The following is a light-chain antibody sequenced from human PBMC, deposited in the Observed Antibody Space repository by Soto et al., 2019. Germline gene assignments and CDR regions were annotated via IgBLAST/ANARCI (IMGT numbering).Light chain of an antibody. CDR1: SREVGGYNY. CDR2: DVN. V-gene: IGLV2-14*03. Sequence: SLLAQPASLSGSSGQSNTISCTGTSREVGGYNYVSWYQHHPDKAPKLMIYDVNNRPSGASLRFSGSKSGNTASLTISGLQAEDEAAYHCSSYSSTNTRLVFGGGTQLTVL. CDR3: SSYSSTNTRLV. J-gene: IGLJ2*01.